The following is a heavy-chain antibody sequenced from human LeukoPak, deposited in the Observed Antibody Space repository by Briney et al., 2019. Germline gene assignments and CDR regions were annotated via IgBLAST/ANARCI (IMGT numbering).Heavy chain of an antibody. CDR2: IYYSGST. Sequence: PSETLSLTCTVSGGSISSGGYYWSWIRHPPGKGLEWIGYIYYSGSTYYNPSLKSRVTISVDTSKNQFSRKLSSVTAADTAVYYCASGHHYYGMDVWGQGTTVTVSS. V-gene: IGHV4-31*03. CDR1: GGSISSGGYY. J-gene: IGHJ6*02. CDR3: ASGHHYYGMDV.